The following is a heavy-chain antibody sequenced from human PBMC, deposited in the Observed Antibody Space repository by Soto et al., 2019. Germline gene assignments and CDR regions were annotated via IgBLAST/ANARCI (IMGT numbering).Heavy chain of an antibody. V-gene: IGHV3-49*03. J-gene: IGHJ4*02. CDR3: TREGSVRSIAARPGFDY. D-gene: IGHD6-6*01. CDR2: IRSKAYGGTT. CDR1: GFTFGDYA. Sequence: GGSLRLSCTASGFTFGDYAMSWFRQAPGKGLEWVGFIRSKAYGGTTEYAASVKGRFTISRDDSKSIAYLQMNSLKTEDTAVYYCTREGSVRSIAARPGFDYWGQGTLVTVSS.